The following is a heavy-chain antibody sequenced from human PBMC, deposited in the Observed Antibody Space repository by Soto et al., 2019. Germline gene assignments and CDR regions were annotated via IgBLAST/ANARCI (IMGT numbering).Heavy chain of an antibody. Sequence: EVQRVESGGGLVQPGGSLRLACAASGFTFSSYSMNWVRQAPGKGLEWVSYISSSSSTIYYADSVKGRFTISRDNAKNSLYLQMNSLRDEDTAVYYCARENYGDYLNWFDPWGQGTLVTVSS. CDR2: ISSSSSTI. CDR3: ARENYGDYLNWFDP. CDR1: GFTFSSYS. D-gene: IGHD4-17*01. V-gene: IGHV3-48*02. J-gene: IGHJ5*02.